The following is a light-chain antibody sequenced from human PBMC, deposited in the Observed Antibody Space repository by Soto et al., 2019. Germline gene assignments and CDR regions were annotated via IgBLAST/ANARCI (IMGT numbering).Light chain of an antibody. Sequence: EIVLTQSPATLSLSPGERATLSCRASPSVTNYLAWYQQKPGQPPRLLIYGACNRAAGIPARFSGSGSGTDVTLTISSLEPEDSAVYYCQQRNIWPPVTFGQGTRLEIK. CDR3: QQRNIWPPVT. CDR1: PSVTNY. J-gene: IGKJ5*01. CDR2: GAC. V-gene: IGKV3-11*01.